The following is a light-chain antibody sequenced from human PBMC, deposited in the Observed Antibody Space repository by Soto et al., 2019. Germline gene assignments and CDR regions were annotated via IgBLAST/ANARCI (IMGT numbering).Light chain of an antibody. CDR3: QQYGSSPLT. CDR1: QSVSRTY. V-gene: IGKV3-20*01. Sequence: EIVLTQSPGTLSLSPGERATLSCRASQSVSRTYLAWYQQKPGQAPRLLIYDASSRATGIPDRFSGSGSGTDFTLTITRLEPEDFAVYYCQQYGSSPLTFDGGTKVDIK. CDR2: DAS. J-gene: IGKJ4*01.